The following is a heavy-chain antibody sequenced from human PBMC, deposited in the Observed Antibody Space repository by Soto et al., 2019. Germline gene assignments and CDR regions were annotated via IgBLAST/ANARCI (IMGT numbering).Heavy chain of an antibody. CDR3: ARYRGPGCGSTCCYSWFDL. CDR1: GGSISRGGYY. J-gene: IGHJ5*02. V-gene: IGHV4-31*03. CDR2: IYYSGST. Sequence: QVQLQESGPGLVKPSQTLSLTCSLSGGSISRGGYYWNWIRQHPGKGLEWIGYIYYSGSTYYNPSLKSRVTISVDTSKNQFSLKLSSVTAADTAVYYCARYRGPGCGSTCCYSWFDLWGQGTLVTVSS. D-gene: IGHD2-2*01.